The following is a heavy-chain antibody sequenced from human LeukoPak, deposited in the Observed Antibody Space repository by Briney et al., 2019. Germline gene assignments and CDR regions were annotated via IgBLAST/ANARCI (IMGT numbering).Heavy chain of an antibody. CDR1: GYTFTGYY. V-gene: IGHV1-46*01. CDR2: INPSGGST. Sequence: ASVKVSCKASGYTFTGYYMHWVRQAPGQGLEWMGIINPSGGSTSYAQKFQGRVTMTRDMSTSTVYMELSSLRSEDTAVYYCARGATVTTRYYYYMDVWGKGTTVTVSS. J-gene: IGHJ6*03. D-gene: IGHD4-17*01. CDR3: ARGATVTTRYYYYMDV.